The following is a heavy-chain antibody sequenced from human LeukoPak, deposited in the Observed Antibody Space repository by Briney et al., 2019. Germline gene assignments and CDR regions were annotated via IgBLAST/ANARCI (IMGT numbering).Heavy chain of an antibody. J-gene: IGHJ6*02. CDR3: TGGGGYCSGGRCYGHYSMDV. Sequence: GGSLRLSCAASGFTFSSYGMHWVRQAPGKVLEWVAYIRFDGDDEHYLDSVKGRFSISRDNPRNTLYLQMNGLRPEDTAVYYCTGGGGYCSGGRCYGHYSMDVWGQGTTVTVSS. V-gene: IGHV3-30*02. CDR2: IRFDGDDE. CDR1: GFTFSSYG. D-gene: IGHD2-15*01.